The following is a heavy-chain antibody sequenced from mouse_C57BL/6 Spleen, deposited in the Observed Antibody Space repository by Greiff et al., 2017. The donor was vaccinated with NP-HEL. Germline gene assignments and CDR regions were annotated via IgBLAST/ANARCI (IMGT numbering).Heavy chain of an antibody. Sequence: QVQLKQSGAELARPGASVKLSCKASGYTFTSYGISWVKQRTGQGLEWIGEIYPRSGNTYYNEKFKGKATLTADKSSSTAYMELRSLTSEDSAVYFCARSQLRLPHFDYWGQGTTLTVSS. CDR2: IYPRSGNT. CDR1: GYTFTSYG. J-gene: IGHJ2*01. D-gene: IGHD3-2*02. CDR3: ARSQLRLPHFDY. V-gene: IGHV1-81*01.